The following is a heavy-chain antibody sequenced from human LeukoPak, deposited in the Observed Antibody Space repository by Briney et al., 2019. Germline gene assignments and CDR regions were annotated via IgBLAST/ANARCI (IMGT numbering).Heavy chain of an antibody. CDR3: ARDGGSNYYYYMDV. D-gene: IGHD1-26*01. Sequence: SETLSLTCTVSGYSISSGYYWGWIRQPPGKGLEWIGNIYHNGSTNYNPSLKSRVTISVDTSKNQFSLKLSSVTAADTAVYYCARDGGSNYYYYMDVWGKGTTVTVSS. J-gene: IGHJ6*03. CDR1: GYSISSGYY. CDR2: IYHNGST. V-gene: IGHV4-38-2*02.